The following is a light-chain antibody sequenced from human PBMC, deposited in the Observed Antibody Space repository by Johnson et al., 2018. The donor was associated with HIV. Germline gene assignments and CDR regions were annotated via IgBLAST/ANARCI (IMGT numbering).Light chain of an antibody. CDR1: SSNIGNNY. Sequence: QSILTQPPSVSAALGQKVTVSRAGSSSNIGNNYVSWYQQLPGTAPKLLIYENNKRPSGIPDRFSGSKSGTSATLGITGLQTGDEADYYCGTWDSSLSAEVFGTGTKVTVL. CDR3: GTWDSSLSAEV. V-gene: IGLV1-51*02. J-gene: IGLJ1*01. CDR2: ENN.